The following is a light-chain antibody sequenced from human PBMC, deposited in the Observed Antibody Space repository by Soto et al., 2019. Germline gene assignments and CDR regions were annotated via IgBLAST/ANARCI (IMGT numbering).Light chain of an antibody. CDR2: SNN. V-gene: IGLV1-44*01. J-gene: IGLJ3*02. CDR1: SSNIGSNT. CDR3: AAWDDGLNGPL. Sequence: QSVLTQPPSASGTPGQRVTISCSGSSSNIGSNTVNWYQQLPGMAPTLLIYSNNQRPSGVPDRFSGSKSGTSASLAVNGLQSEDEADYYCAAWDDGLNGPLFGGGTKLTVL.